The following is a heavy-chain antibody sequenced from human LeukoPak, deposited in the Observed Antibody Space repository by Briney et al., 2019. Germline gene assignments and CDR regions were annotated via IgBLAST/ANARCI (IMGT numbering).Heavy chain of an antibody. CDR1: GGSNSSGGYS. D-gene: IGHD1-26*01. V-gene: IGHV4-30-2*01. J-gene: IGHJ4*02. CDR2: IYHSGST. Sequence: SQTLSLTCAVSGGSNSSGGYSWSWIRQPPGKGLEWIGYIYHSGSTYYNPSLKSRVTISVDRSKNQFSLKLSSVTAADTAVYYCARGGSSVQDFDYWGRGTLVTVSS. CDR3: ARGGSSVQDFDY.